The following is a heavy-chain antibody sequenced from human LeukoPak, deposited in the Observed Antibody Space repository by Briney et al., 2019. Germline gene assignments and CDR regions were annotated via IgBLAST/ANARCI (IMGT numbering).Heavy chain of an antibody. J-gene: IGHJ4*02. CDR3: ARSDYYGSGSYGPSIFDY. CDR2: INLSGST. V-gene: IGHV4-34*01. CDR1: GGSFSGYY. D-gene: IGHD3-10*01. Sequence: SETLSLTCAVYGGSFSGYYWSWIRQPPGKGLEWIGEINLSGSTNYNPSLKSRLTISIDTSKNQFSLKLSSVTAADTAVYYCARSDYYGSGSYGPSIFDYWGQGTLVTVSS.